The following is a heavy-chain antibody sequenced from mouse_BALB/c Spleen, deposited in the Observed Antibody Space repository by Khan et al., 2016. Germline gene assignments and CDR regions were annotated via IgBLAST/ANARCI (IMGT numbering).Heavy chain of an antibody. J-gene: IGHJ4*01. CDR3: ATSYYYGRCYYSMVH. V-gene: IGHV1-7*01. CDR2: INPSTGYT. CDR1: GYTFTSYW. Sequence: QVQLQQPGAELAKPGASVKMSCKASGYTFTSYWMHWVKQRPGQGLEWIGYINPSTGYTEYDQKFKDKATLTADKSSSTAYMQLSSLTSEDSAVYYRATSYYYGRCYYSMVHCAPPTSVTDSS. D-gene: IGHD1-1*01.